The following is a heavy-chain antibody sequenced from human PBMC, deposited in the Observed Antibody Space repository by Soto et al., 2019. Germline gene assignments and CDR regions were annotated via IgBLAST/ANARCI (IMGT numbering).Heavy chain of an antibody. Sequence: SETLSLTCAVYGGSFSGYYWSWIRQPPGKGLEWIGEINHSGSTNYNPSLKSRVTISVDTSKNQFSLKLSSVTAADTAVYYCARGPHYYDSSGRILDYWGQGTLVTVSS. CDR3: ARGPHYYDSSGRILDY. D-gene: IGHD3-22*01. V-gene: IGHV4-34*09. CDR1: GGSFSGYY. CDR2: INHSGST. J-gene: IGHJ4*02.